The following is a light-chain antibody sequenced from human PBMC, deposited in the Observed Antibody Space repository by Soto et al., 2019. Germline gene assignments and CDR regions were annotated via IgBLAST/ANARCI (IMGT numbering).Light chain of an antibody. J-gene: IGKJ4*01. V-gene: IGKV3-15*01. Sequence: VMRQSTATQTVSPGEGATLSCRASQGIGDTLAWYQHKPGQTPRLLIYDTSTRATGVPTRFSGSRSGADFTLTINSLQSEDFAVYYCQPYNNWPLTFGGGTKVDIK. CDR3: QPYNNWPLT. CDR2: DTS. CDR1: QGIGDT.